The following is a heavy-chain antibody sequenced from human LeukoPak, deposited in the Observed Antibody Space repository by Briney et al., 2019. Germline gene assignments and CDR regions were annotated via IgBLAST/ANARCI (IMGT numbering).Heavy chain of an antibody. CDR3: ATTRGYNYNYCFDY. D-gene: IGHD5-18*01. J-gene: IGHJ4*02. V-gene: IGHV3-23*01. CDR2: ISGSGGSA. CDR1: GFTFSTYA. Sequence: GGSLRLSCEASGFTFSTYAMSWVRQAPGKGLEWVSGISGSGGSAYYADSVKGRLTISRDNSNNTLYLQMNSLRAEDTAVYYCATTRGYNYNYCFDYWGQGSLVTVSS.